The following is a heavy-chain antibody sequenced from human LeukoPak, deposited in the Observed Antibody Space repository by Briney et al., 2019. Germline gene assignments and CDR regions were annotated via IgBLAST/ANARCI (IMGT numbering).Heavy chain of an antibody. CDR1: GFTFSSYS. Sequence: PGGSLRLSCAASGFTFSSYSMNWVRQAPGKGLEWVSSISSSSSYIYYADSVKGRFTISRDNAKNSLYLQMNSLRADDTAVYYCARDGDVLRWLYYMVVWGKGTTVTVSS. CDR2: ISSSSSYI. J-gene: IGHJ6*03. D-gene: IGHD3-10*01. CDR3: ARDGDVLRWLYYMVV. V-gene: IGHV3-21*01.